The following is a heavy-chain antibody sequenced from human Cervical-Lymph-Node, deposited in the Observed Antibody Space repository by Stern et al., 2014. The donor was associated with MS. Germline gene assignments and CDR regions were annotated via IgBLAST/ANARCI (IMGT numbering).Heavy chain of an antibody. D-gene: IGHD1-1*01. Sequence: EVQLEESGGGVIQPGGSLRLSCTASGFTVRRDYMTWVSQAPGKGLEWVSLITNVGSTFYTDSVKGRFTISRDDSKNTVYLHMTSLRAEDTAMYYCARDTSSPERSDWWGQGTLVTVSS. V-gene: IGHV3-53*01. CDR3: ARDTSSPERSDW. CDR1: GFTVRRDY. CDR2: ITNVGST. J-gene: IGHJ4*02.